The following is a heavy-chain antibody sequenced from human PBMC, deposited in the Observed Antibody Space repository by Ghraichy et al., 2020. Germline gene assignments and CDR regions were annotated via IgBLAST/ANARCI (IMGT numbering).Heavy chain of an antibody. D-gene: IGHD6-19*01. V-gene: IGHV4-34*01. CDR2: INHSGST. CDR1: GGSFSGYY. Sequence: SETLSLTCAVYGGSFSGYYWSWIRQPPGKGLEWIGEINHSGSTNYNPSLKSRVTISVDTSKNQFSLKLSSVTAAATAVYYGARDESSHRPRYFDYWGQGTLVTVSS. J-gene: IGHJ4*02. CDR3: ARDESSHRPRYFDY.